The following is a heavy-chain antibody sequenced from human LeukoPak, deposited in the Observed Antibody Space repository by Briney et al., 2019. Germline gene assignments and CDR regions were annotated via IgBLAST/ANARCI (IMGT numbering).Heavy chain of an antibody. J-gene: IGHJ4*02. V-gene: IGHV3-23*01. CDR3: AKVWVRGVKDY. CDR2: LRGSGGST. D-gene: IGHD3-10*01. CDR1: GFTFSSDA. Sequence: GGSLRLSCAASGFTFSSDAMSWVRQAPGKGLEEVSALRGSGGSTYYADSVKGRFTISRGNSKTTLYLQMNSMRAEDTAVYYCAKVWVRGVKDYWGQGTLVTVSS.